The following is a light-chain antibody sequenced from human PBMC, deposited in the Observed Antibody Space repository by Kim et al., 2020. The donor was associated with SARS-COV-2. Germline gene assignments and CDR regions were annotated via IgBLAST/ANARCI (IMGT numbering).Light chain of an antibody. Sequence: ATTTSIGGTTNSGAGHDLHWYHLPPGGAPTHLINADGSRPSGVPDRFSGSKSGTSASRAITGLQAADEADDYCQWSDRGLSGPVFGGGTQLTVL. V-gene: IGLV1-40*01. CDR2: ADG. CDR3: QWSDRGLSGPV. CDR1: TTNSGAGHD. J-gene: IGLJ3*02.